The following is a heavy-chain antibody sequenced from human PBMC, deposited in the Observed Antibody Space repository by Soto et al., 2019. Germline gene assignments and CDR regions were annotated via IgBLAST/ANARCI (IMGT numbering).Heavy chain of an antibody. CDR1: GFTFSSYW. CDR2: INSDGSST. Sequence: GGSLRLSCAASGFTFSSYWMHWVRQAPGKGLVWVSRINSDGSSTSYADSVKGRFTISRDNAKNTLYLQMNSLRAEDTAVYYCARDYRSEYSSSSKTYYYYGMDVWGQGTTVTVSS. J-gene: IGHJ6*02. D-gene: IGHD6-6*01. V-gene: IGHV3-74*01. CDR3: ARDYRSEYSSSSKTYYYYGMDV.